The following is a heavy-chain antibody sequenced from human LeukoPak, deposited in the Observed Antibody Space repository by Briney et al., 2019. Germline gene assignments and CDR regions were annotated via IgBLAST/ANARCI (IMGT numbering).Heavy chain of an antibody. CDR3: ARGRYYYDRSLRHRDPYYFDY. J-gene: IGHJ4*02. V-gene: IGHV4-34*01. D-gene: IGHD3-22*01. CDR1: GGSFSGYY. Sequence: SETLSLTCAVYGGSFSGYYWSWIRQPPGKGLEWIGEINHSGSTNYNPSLKSRVAIPVDTSKNQFSLKLSSVTAADTAVYYCARGRYYYDRSLRHRDPYYFDYWGQGTLVTVSS. CDR2: INHSGST.